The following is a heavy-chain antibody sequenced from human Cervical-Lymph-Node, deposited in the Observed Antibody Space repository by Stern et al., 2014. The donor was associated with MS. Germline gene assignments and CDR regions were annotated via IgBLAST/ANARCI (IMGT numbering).Heavy chain of an antibody. CDR1: GFTFRSYG. D-gene: IGHD3-22*01. CDR3: AKGSYDSSGYSHFEY. J-gene: IGHJ4*02. Sequence: VQLVESGGGVVQPGRSLRLSCAASGFTFRSYGMHWVRQAPGKGLEWVAVISYDGSNKYYADSVKGRFTISRDNSKNTLYLQMNSLRAEDTAVYYCAKGSYDSSGYSHFEYWGQGTLVTVSS. CDR2: ISYDGSNK. V-gene: IGHV3-30*18.